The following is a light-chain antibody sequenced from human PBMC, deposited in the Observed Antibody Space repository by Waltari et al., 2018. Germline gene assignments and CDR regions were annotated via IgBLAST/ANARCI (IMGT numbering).Light chain of an antibody. CDR3: QQYYGIPT. CDR2: WAS. V-gene: IGKV4-1*01. J-gene: IGKJ1*01. CDR1: QSVLYSSSRQNY. Sequence: DIVMTQSPDSLAVSLGERASINCKSSQSVLYSSSRQNYLAWYQQKPGQPPKLLITWASTRASGVPDRFSGSGSGTDFTLTISSLQAEDVAVYFCQQYYGIPTFGQGTKVEIK.